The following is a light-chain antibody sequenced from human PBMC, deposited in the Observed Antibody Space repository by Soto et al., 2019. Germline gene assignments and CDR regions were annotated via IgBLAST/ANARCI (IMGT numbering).Light chain of an antibody. CDR3: XXXXDYPVT. J-gene: IGKJ4*01. CDR1: QSVSTW. Sequence: DIQLTQSPSTLSASVGDRVTITCRASQSVSTWLAWYQQKPGKAPKLLIHKASTLENGVPSRFSGSGSGTVFTLTISSLQPDXXAXXXXXXXXDYPVTFGGGTKVQI. V-gene: IGKV1-5*03. CDR2: KAS.